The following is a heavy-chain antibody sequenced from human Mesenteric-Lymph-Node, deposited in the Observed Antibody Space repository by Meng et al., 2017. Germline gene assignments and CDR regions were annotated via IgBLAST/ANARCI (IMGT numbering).Heavy chain of an antibody. J-gene: IGHJ4*02. CDR3: ARRRGGSGRDC. D-gene: IGHD3-10*01. Sequence: QLQLQGSGPGLGKPSETLSLTCTVSGGSISSSNYYWDWIRQPPGKGLEWIGAIYHSGSTSYNPSLQSRVTMFVDTSKNQFSLMLTSVTATDTAVYYCARRRGGSGRDCWGQGTLVTVSS. V-gene: IGHV4-39*01. CDR1: GGSISSSNYY. CDR2: IYHSGST.